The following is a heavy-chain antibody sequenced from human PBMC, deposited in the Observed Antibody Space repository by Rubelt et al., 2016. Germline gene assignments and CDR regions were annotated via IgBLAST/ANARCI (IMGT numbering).Heavy chain of an antibody. CDR1: GGSISSYY. CDR2: IYYSGST. Sequence: QVQLQESGPGLVKPSETLSLTCTVSGGSISSYYWSWIRQPPGKGLEWIGYIYYSGSTNYNPSLKSRVTISVATAKNQFSLKLHSVTAADTAVDYCARGDLLSGSYYEYGMGVWGQGTTVTVSS. J-gene: IGHJ6*02. CDR3: ARGDLLSGSYYEYGMGV. D-gene: IGHD2-8*01. V-gene: IGHV4-59*01.